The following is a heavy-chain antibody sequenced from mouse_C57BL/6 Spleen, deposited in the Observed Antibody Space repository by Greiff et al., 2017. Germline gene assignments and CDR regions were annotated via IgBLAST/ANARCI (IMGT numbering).Heavy chain of an antibody. CDR3: ARRITTVVDWYFDV. CDR2: IWTGGGT. J-gene: IGHJ1*03. V-gene: IGHV2-9-1*01. Sequence: VKLMESGPGLVAPSQSLSITCTVSGFSLTSYAISWVRQPPGKGLEWLGVIWTGGGTNYNSALKSRLSISKDNSKSQVFLKMNSLQTDDTARYYCARRITTVVDWYFDVWGTGTTVTVSS. CDR1: GFSLTSYA. D-gene: IGHD1-1*01.